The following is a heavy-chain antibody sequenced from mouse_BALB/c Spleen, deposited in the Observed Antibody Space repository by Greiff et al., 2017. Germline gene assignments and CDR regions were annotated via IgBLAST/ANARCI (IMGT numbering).Heavy chain of an antibody. D-gene: IGHD4-1*01. CDR3: ARGGLGRRGGYFDV. Sequence: VQLKESGAELVKPGASVKLSCKTSGYTFTSYWIQWVKQRPGQGLGWIGEIFPGTGTTYYNEKFKGKATLTIDTSSSTAYMQLSSLTSEDSAVYFCARGGLGRRGGYFDVWGAGTTVTVSS. CDR2: IFPGTGTT. J-gene: IGHJ1*01. V-gene: IGHV1S132*01. CDR1: GYTFTSYW.